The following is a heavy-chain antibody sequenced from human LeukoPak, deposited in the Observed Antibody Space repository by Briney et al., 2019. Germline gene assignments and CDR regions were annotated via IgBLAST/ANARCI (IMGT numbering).Heavy chain of an antibody. V-gene: IGHV4-59*01. Sequence: SETLSLTCTVSGGSISSYYWSWIRQPPGKGLEWIGYIYYSGSTNYNPSLKSRVTISVDTSKNQFSLKLSSVTAADTAVYYCAKDVGLRYYFDYWGQGTLVTVSS. CDR3: AKDVGLRYYFDY. CDR1: GGSISSYY. D-gene: IGHD1-26*01. J-gene: IGHJ4*02. CDR2: IYYSGST.